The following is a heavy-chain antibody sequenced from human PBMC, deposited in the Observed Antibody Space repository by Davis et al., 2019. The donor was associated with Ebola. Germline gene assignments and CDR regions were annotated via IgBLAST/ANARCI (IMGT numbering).Heavy chain of an antibody. J-gene: IGHJ4*02. Sequence: AASVKVSCKASGYTFTSYGISWVRQAPGQGLEWMGGIIPIFGTANYAQKFQDRVTITADKSTSTAYMELSSLRSEDTAVYYCARSYCSGGSCYKYRAAVYFDYWGQGTLVTVSS. CDR2: IIPIFGTA. V-gene: IGHV1-69*06. D-gene: IGHD2-15*01. CDR1: GYTFTSYG. CDR3: ARSYCSGGSCYKYRAAVYFDY.